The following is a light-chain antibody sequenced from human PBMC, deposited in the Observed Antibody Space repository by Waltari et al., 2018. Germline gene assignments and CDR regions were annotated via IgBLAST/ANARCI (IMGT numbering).Light chain of an antibody. J-gene: IGKJ1*01. CDR1: QSVLYSSNNKNY. CDR2: WAS. Sequence: DIVMTQSPDSLAVSLGERATINCKSSQSVLYSSNNKNYLAWYQQKPGQPPKLLIYWASTRECGVPDRFSGGGSGTDFTLTISSLQAEDVAVYYCQQYYSTPRTFGQGTKVEIK. V-gene: IGKV4-1*01. CDR3: QQYYSTPRT.